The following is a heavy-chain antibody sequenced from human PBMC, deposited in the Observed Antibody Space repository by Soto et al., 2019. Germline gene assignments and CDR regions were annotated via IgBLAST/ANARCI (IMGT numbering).Heavy chain of an antibody. D-gene: IGHD2-15*01. CDR3: SRDHYLKVDAKGY. J-gene: IGHJ4*02. V-gene: IGHV3-30-3*01. CDR2: ISYDGSNK. CDR1: GFTFSSYA. Sequence: GGSLRLSCAASGFTFSSYAMHWVRQAPGKGLEWVAVISYDGSNKYYADSVKGRFTISRDNSKNTLYLQMNSLRAEDTAVYYCSRDHYLKVDAKGYWGQGTLVTVSA.